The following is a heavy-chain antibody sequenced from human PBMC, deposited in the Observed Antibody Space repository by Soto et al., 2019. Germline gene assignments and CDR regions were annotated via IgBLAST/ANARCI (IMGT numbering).Heavy chain of an antibody. CDR1: GYTFTSYG. D-gene: IGHD5-18*01. CDR3: ARDRGYSYGYTPHYFDY. CDR2: ISAYNGNT. Sequence: QVQLVQSGAEVKKPGASVKVSCKASGYTFTSYGISWVRQAPGQGLEWMGWISAYNGNTNYAQKLQGRVTMTTDTSTSTGYMELRSLRSDDTAVYYCARDRGYSYGYTPHYFDYWGQGTLVTVSS. V-gene: IGHV1-18*01. J-gene: IGHJ4*02.